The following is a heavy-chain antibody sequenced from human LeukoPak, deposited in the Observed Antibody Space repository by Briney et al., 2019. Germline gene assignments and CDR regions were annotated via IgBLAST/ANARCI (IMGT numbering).Heavy chain of an antibody. D-gene: IGHD6-13*01. J-gene: IGHJ4*02. CDR3: ARDENGYSSSWYKTPLWAY. V-gene: IGHV3-64*01. CDR1: GFTFSSYA. Sequence: GGSLRLSCAASGFTFSSYAMHWVRQAPGKGLEYVSAISSNGGSTYYANSVKGRFTISRDNSKNTLYLQMGSLRAEDMAVYYCARDENGYSSSWYKTPLWAYRGQGTLVTVSS. CDR2: ISSNGGST.